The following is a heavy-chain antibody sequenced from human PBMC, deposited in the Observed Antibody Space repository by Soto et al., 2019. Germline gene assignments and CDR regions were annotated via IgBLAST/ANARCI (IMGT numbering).Heavy chain of an antibody. Sequence: GGSLRLSCAASGFTFDDYVLHLVRQAPGNSLEWVASVNWYGRTTLYAAAVKGRFSVSRNNGKNYLYLEMTSLRPNDPALYFCAKAREYKYALDHWGQEFWSPA. D-gene: IGHD2-2*01. CDR1: GFTFDDYV. V-gene: IGHV3-9*01. J-gene: IGHJ4*01. CDR3: AKAREYKYALDH. CDR2: VNWYGRTT.